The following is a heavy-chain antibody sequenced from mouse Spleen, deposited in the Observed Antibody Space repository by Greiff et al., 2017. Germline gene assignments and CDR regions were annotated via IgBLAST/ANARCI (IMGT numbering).Heavy chain of an antibody. CDR3: TRNGYDYDWFAY. J-gene: IGHJ3*01. V-gene: IGHV1-15*01. CDR2: IDPETGGT. D-gene: IGHD2-4*01. CDR1: GYTFTDYE. Sequence: QVHVKQSGAELVRPGASVTLSCKASGYTFTDYEMHWVKQTPVHGLEWIGAIDPETGGTAYNQKFKGKAILTADKSSSTAYMELRSLTSEDSAVYYCTRNGYDYDWFAYWGQGTLVTVSA.